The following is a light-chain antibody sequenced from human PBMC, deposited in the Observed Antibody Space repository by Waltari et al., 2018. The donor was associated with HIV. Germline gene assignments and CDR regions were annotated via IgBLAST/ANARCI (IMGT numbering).Light chain of an antibody. CDR2: GAS. J-gene: IGKJ3*01. CDR3: QQYNNWLIT. Sequence: IVMTQPPATLSVSPGARATLSCRASQTISSNLAWYQHKPGQAPRLLIYGASNRAPGIPASFSGSGSGTEFTLTIASLQSEDFAVYYCQQYNNWLITFGPGTKVDIK. CDR1: QTISSN. V-gene: IGKV3-15*01.